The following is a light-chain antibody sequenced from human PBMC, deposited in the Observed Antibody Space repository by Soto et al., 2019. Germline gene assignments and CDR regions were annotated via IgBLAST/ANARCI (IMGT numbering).Light chain of an antibody. Sequence: QSVLTQPPSASGSPGQSVTISCTGTSSDVGGYDYVSWYQHHPGKAPKLMIYEVTKRPSGVPDRFSGSKSGNTASLTVSGLQAEDEADYYCSSYTASNKGVFRTGTKVTVL. CDR3: SSYTASNKGV. V-gene: IGLV2-8*01. CDR2: EVT. J-gene: IGLJ1*01. CDR1: SSDVGGYDY.